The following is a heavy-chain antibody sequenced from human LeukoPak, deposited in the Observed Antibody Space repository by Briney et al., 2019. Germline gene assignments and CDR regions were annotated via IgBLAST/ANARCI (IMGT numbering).Heavy chain of an antibody. CDR1: GGSISSSSYY. V-gene: IGHV4-39*01. CDR2: IYYSGST. CDR3: ARHKVVVLVAASLNWFDP. Sequence: SETLSLTCTVSGGSISSSSYYWGWIRQPPGKGLEWIGSIYYSGSTYYNPSLKSRVTISVDTSKNQFSLKLSSVTAADTAVYYCARHKVVVLVAASLNWFDPWGQGTLVTVSS. J-gene: IGHJ5*02. D-gene: IGHD2-15*01.